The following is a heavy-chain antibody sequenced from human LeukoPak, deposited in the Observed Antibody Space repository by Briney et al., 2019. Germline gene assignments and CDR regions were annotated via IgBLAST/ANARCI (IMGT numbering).Heavy chain of an antibody. D-gene: IGHD2-15*01. CDR1: GFTFSMYM. CDR2: ISSSGDYT. CDR3: ATHPGGSDYY. J-gene: IGHJ4*02. V-gene: IGHV3-23*01. Sequence: GRSLRLSCAASGFTFSMYMMSWVRQAPGKGLEWVSAISSSGDYTQYADSVKGRFTISRDNSKNTLYLQLNSLKAEDTAVYYCATHPGGSDYYWGQGTLVTISS.